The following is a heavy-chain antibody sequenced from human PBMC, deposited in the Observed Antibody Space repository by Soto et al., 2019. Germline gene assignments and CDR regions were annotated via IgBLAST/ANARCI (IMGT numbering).Heavy chain of an antibody. CDR2: IKQDGSEK. CDR3: ARFYYDSSGYLPSPYYYYYGMDV. CDR1: GFTFSSYW. J-gene: IGHJ6*02. D-gene: IGHD3-22*01. Sequence: EVQLVESGGGLVQPGGSLRLSCAASGFTFSSYWRSWVRQAPGKGLEWVANIKQDGSEKYYVDSVKGRFTISRDNAKNSLYLQMNSMRAEDTAVYYCARFYYDSSGYLPSPYYYYYGMDVWGQGTTVNVSS. V-gene: IGHV3-7*04.